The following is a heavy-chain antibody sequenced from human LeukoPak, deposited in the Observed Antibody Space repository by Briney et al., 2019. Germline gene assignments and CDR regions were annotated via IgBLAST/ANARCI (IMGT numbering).Heavy chain of an antibody. CDR3: AKGDGEDDILTGYYG. CDR1: GFTFSSYA. D-gene: IGHD3-9*01. CDR2: ISGSGGST. Sequence: GGSLRLSCAASGFTFSSYAMSWVRQAPGKGLEWVSAISGSGGSTYYADSVKGRFTISRDNSKNTLYLQMNSPRAEDTAVYYCAKGDGEDDILTGYYGWGQGTLVTVSS. V-gene: IGHV3-23*01. J-gene: IGHJ4*02.